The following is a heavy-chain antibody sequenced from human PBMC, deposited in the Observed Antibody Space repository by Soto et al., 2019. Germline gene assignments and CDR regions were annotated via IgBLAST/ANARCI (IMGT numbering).Heavy chain of an antibody. CDR2: IWYDGSNK. V-gene: IGHV3-33*01. J-gene: IGHJ4*02. Sequence: GGSLRLSCAASGFTFSSYGMHWVRQAPGEGLEWVAVIWYDGSNKYYADSVKGRFTISRDNSKNTLYLQMNSLRAEDTAVYYCARRTMGGATDYWGQGTLVTVSS. CDR1: GFTFSSYG. D-gene: IGHD1-26*01. CDR3: ARRTMGGATDY.